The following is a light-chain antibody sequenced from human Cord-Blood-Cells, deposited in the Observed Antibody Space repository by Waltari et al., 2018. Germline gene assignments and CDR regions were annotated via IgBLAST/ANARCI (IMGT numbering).Light chain of an antibody. J-gene: IGKJ2*01. CDR1: QSISSY. CDR3: QQNYSTPYT. V-gene: IGKV1-39*01. Sequence: DIQMTQSPSSLSASVGDRVTITCRASQSISSYLNWYQQKPGKAPKHLIYAASSLQSGVPSRCSGSGAGTDFTLTISSLQPEDFATYYCQQNYSTPYTFGQGTKLEIK. CDR2: AAS.